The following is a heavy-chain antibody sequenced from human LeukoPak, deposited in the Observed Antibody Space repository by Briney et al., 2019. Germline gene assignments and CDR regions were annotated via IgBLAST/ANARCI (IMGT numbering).Heavy chain of an antibody. J-gene: IGHJ6*02. Sequence: GGSLRLSCAASGFTFSSYGMHWVRQAPGKGLEWVAVISYDGSNKYYADSVKGRFTISRDNSKNTLYLQMNSLRAEDTAVYYCAKDPVRFLEWHVYGMDVWGQGTTVTVSS. CDR1: GFTFSSYG. V-gene: IGHV3-30*18. D-gene: IGHD3-3*01. CDR3: AKDPVRFLEWHVYGMDV. CDR2: ISYDGSNK.